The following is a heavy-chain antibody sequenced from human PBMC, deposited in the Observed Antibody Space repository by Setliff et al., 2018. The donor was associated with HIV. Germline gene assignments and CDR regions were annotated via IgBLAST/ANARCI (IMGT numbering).Heavy chain of an antibody. D-gene: IGHD3-10*01. CDR3: ARANYLWPFEF. J-gene: IGHJ3*01. CDR1: GGSITSGSHY. Sequence: SETLSLTCAVSGGSITSGSHYWTWIRQPAGKGLEWLGHIYSNGSTNYNPSLKSRVTISVDTSKNQFSLTVISVTAADTAVYYCARANYLWPFEFWGQGTMVTVSS. V-gene: IGHV4-61*10. CDR2: IYSNGST.